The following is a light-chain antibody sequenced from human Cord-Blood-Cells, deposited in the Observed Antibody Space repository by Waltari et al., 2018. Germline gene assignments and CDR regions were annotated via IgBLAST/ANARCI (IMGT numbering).Light chain of an antibody. J-gene: IGLJ3*02. CDR3: SSYAGSNNLV. V-gene: IGLV2-8*01. Sequence: QSALTQPPSASGSPGQSVTISCTGTSSDVGGYNYVSWYQQHPGKAPKLMIYEVSERPAGVPDLFSGSKSGNTASLTVSGLQAEDEADYYCSSYAGSNNLVFGGGTKLTVL. CDR2: EVS. CDR1: SSDVGGYNY.